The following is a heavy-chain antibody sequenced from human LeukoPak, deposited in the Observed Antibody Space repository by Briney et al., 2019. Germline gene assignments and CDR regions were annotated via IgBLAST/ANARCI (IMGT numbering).Heavy chain of an antibody. J-gene: IGHJ6*02. Sequence: ASVKVSCKASGYTFTGYYMHWVRQAPGQGLEWMGWINPNSGGTNYAQKFQGRVTMTRDTSISTAYMELSRLRSDDTAVYYCAGDSGSYFPYYYYGIDVWGQGTTVTVSS. V-gene: IGHV1-2*02. D-gene: IGHD1-26*01. CDR2: INPNSGGT. CDR3: AGDSGSYFPYYYYGIDV. CDR1: GYTFTGYY.